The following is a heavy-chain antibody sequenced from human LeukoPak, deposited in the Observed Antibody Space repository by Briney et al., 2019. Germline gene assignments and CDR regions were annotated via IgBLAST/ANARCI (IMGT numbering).Heavy chain of an antibody. CDR1: GFTFSSYT. V-gene: IGHV3-21*01. Sequence: PGGSLRLSCAASGFTFSSYTMNWVRQAPGKGLEWVSSITSSSIYIYYADSVKGRFTISRDNAKNSLYLQMNSLRAEDTAVYYCARVVSDSNEGSRFLDSWGQGTLVTVSS. CDR3: ARVVSDSNEGSRFLDS. CDR2: ITSSSIYI. D-gene: IGHD3-22*01. J-gene: IGHJ5*01.